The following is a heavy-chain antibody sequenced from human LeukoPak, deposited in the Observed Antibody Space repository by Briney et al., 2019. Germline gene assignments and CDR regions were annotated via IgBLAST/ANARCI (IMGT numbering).Heavy chain of an antibody. CDR3: ATDPPRF. CDR1: GGSVSNGIYY. CDR2: IHNVGST. J-gene: IGHJ4*02. Sequence: SETLSLTCTVSGGSVSNGIYYWGWIRQPPGKGLEWIGSIHNVGSTYYNPSLKSRVTVSVDTSKNQFSLKLSSVTAADTAVYYCATDPPRFWGQGTLVTVSS. V-gene: IGHV4-39*01.